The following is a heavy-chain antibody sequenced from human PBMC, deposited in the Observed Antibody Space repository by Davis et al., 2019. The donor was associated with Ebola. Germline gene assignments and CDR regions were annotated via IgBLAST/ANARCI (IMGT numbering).Heavy chain of an antibody. CDR2: ISSDGSTT. J-gene: IGHJ6*02. CDR1: GFTFSSYS. Sequence: PGGSLRLSCAASGFTFSSYSMNWVRQAPGKGLVWVSRISSDGSTTNYADSVQGRFTISRDNAKNTLYLQMNSLRAEDTAVYYCARETNLLHGMDVWGQGTTVTVSS. CDR3: ARETNLLHGMDV. D-gene: IGHD1-7*01. V-gene: IGHV3-74*01.